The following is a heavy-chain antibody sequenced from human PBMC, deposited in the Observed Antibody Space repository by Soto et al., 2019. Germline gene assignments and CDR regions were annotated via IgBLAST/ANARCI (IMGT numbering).Heavy chain of an antibody. J-gene: IGHJ6*02. V-gene: IGHV3-15*01. CDR3: TTPYYDFWSGYYDGMDV. CDR2: ISGRGTT. CDR1: GFIFGHYA. Sequence: PGGSLRLSCAGSGFIFGHYAMTWASQAPGKGPEWISAISGRGTTDYAAPVKGRFTISRDDPKNTLYLQMNSLKTEDTAVYYCTTPYYDFWSGYYDGMDVWGQGTTVTVSS. D-gene: IGHD3-3*01.